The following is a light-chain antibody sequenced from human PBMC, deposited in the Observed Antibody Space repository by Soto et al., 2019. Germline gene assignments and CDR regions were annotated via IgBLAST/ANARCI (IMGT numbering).Light chain of an antibody. CDR1: QSVSSSY. V-gene: IGKV3-20*01. J-gene: IGKJ1*01. CDR2: GAS. Sequence: IVLTQSPCTLSLSPVERATLSCRASQSVSSSYLAWYQQKPGHAPRLLIYGASTRATGIPDRLRGSGSGTVFTLTIRRLEPEDFPVYWCQQYGSSLAFGQGTKVDI. CDR3: QQYGSSLA.